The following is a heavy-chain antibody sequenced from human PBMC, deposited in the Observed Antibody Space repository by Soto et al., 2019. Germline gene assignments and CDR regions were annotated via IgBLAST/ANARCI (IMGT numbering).Heavy chain of an antibody. D-gene: IGHD4-4*01. Sequence: QPGGSLRLSCAASGFTFSTYAMEWVRQAPGKGLDWVALISYDGNNKYYSDSVRGRFTISRDNSKNTLYLQLNTLRPEDTALYFCERPVTPYYYSGMDVWGQGTMVTVSS. J-gene: IGHJ6*02. CDR2: ISYDGNNK. V-gene: IGHV3-30-3*01. CDR3: ERPVTPYYYSGMDV. CDR1: GFTFSTYA.